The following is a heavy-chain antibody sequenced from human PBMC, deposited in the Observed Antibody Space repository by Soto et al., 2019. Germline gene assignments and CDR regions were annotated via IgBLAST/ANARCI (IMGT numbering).Heavy chain of an antibody. V-gene: IGHV4-31*03. CDR3: ARFDSPYYFDY. D-gene: IGHD5-18*01. Sequence: PSETLSLTCTVSVGSISSGGYYWSWIRQHPGKGLEWIGYIYYSGSTCYNPSLKSRVTISVDTSKNQFSLKLSSVTAADTAVYYCARFDSPYYFDYWGQGTLVTVPQ. J-gene: IGHJ4*02. CDR2: IYYSGST. CDR1: VGSISSGGYY.